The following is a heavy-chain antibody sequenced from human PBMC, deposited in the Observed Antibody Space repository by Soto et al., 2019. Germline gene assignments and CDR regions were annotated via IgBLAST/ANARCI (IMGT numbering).Heavy chain of an antibody. V-gene: IGHV3-48*03. CDR3: ARGTYGLGGGYYGMDV. CDR2: ISSRGGTT. J-gene: IGHJ6*02. D-gene: IGHD3-10*01. CDR1: GFTFSNYE. Sequence: PGGSLRLSCAASGFTFSNYEMKWVRQAPGKGLEWVSYISSRGGTTYYADSVKGRFTISRDNAKNSQFLQMNSLRAEDTAVYYCARGTYGLGGGYYGMDVWGQGTTVTVAS.